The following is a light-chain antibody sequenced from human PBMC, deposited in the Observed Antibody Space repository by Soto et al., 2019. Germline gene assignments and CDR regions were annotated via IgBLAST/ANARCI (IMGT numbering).Light chain of an antibody. CDR1: SSDVGGYNY. CDR2: DVS. V-gene: IGLV2-14*03. CDR3: RSYTTSNTRQIV. Sequence: QAALTQPASVSGSPGQSMTISCTGTSSDVGGYNYVSWYQHHPGKAPKLMIFDVSNRPSGVSNRFSGSKSGNTASLTISGLQPEDEADYYCRSYTTSNTRQIVFGTGTKVT. J-gene: IGLJ1*01.